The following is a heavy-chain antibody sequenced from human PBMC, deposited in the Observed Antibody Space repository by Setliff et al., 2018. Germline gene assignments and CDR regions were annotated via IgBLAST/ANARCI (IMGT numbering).Heavy chain of an antibody. CDR1: GGTFSSYG. Sequence: SVKVSCKASGGTFSSYGISWVRQAPGQGLEWMGGTIPMFGSTKYAQKFQEGVTIIKDESTSTAYMEVSSLRTEDTAVYCCAREGVDTRSSTDYRYYMDVWGKGTTVTVSS. V-gene: IGHV1-69*05. D-gene: IGHD5-18*01. CDR2: TIPMFGST. CDR3: AREGVDTRSSTDYRYYMDV. J-gene: IGHJ6*03.